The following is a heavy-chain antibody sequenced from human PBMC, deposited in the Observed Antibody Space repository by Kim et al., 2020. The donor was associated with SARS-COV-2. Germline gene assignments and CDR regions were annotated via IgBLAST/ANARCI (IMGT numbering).Heavy chain of an antibody. V-gene: IGHV3-30*18. J-gene: IGHJ4*02. CDR3: AKDALSGSGMLAGY. CDR1: GFTFTSYG. CDR2: ISYDGSNK. D-gene: IGHD1-1*01. Sequence: GGSLRLSCAASGFTFTSYGMHWVRQAPGKGLEWVAVISYDGSNKFYADSVKGRFTISRDNSKNTMYLQMNSLRAEDTADDYCAKDALSGSGMLAGYRGQG.